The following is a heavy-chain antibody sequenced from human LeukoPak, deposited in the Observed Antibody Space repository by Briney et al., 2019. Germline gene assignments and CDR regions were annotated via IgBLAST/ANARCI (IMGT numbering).Heavy chain of an antibody. J-gene: IGHJ4*02. CDR3: ARDLGFCSGGSCGSMTTVTSYDY. D-gene: IGHD2-15*01. CDR2: LNPNSGAT. V-gene: IGHV1-2*07. Sequence: ASVKVSCKASGYTFTDYYMHWVRQAPGQGLEWMGWLNPNSGATNFAHTFQGRVTMTRETSITTAYRELSRLRSDDTAVYYCARDLGFCSGGSCGSMTTVTSYDYWGQGTLVTVSS. CDR1: GYTFTDYY.